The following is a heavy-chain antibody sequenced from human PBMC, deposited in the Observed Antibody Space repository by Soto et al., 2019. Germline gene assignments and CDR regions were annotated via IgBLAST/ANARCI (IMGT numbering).Heavy chain of an antibody. CDR2: VRGDNGHT. D-gene: IGHD2-15*01. J-gene: IGHJ5*02. V-gene: IGHV1-18*01. Sequence: QGQLVQSGAEVKKPGASVKVSCKASGYTFTTHGISWVRQVPGQGLEWTGWVRGDNGHTNYAQRLQGRVTMTTDTSTNTAYMELRSLRSDDTAVYYCARDLGYCRSGTCYREWFDPWGQGTLVTVSS. CDR1: GYTFTTHG. CDR3: ARDLGYCRSGTCYREWFDP.